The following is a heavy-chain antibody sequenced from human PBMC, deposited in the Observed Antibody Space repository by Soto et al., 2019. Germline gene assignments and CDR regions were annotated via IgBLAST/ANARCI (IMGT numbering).Heavy chain of an antibody. CDR3: AXEQGSSSSDYYYYGMDV. CDR1: GDSVSSNSAA. Sequence: SQTLSLTCAISGDSVSSNSAAWNWIRQSPSRGLEWLGRTYYRSKWYNDYAVSVKSRITINPDTSKNQFSLQLNSVTPEDTAVYYCAXEQGSSSSDYYYYGMDVWGQGTTVTVSS. V-gene: IGHV6-1*01. D-gene: IGHD6-6*01. J-gene: IGHJ6*02. CDR2: TYYRSKWYN.